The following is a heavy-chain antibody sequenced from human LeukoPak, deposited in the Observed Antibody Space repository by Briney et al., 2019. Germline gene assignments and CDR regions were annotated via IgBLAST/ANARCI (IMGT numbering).Heavy chain of an antibody. CDR3: ARGGSVGTTSLSPYSWGLDV. CDR1: GGTFSSNV. D-gene: IGHD1-1*01. Sequence: SVKVSCKASGGTFSSNVISWVRQAPGQGLEWMGRILPILGIANIAHTFQGRVTITADKSTNTAYMELSSLRSEDTAIYHCARGGSVGTTSLSPYSWGLDVWGQGTTVTVSS. CDR2: ILPILGIA. V-gene: IGHV1-69*04. J-gene: IGHJ6*02.